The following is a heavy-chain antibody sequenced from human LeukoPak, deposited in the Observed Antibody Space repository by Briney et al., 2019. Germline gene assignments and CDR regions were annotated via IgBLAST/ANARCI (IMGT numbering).Heavy chain of an antibody. CDR1: GGSFSGYY. Sequence: SETLSLTCGVYGGSFSGYYWSWIRQPPGKGLEWIGEINHSGSTNYNPSLKSRVTISVDTSKNRFSLKLSSVTAADTAVYYCARGLYYYDSSGYYQGYYYGMDVWGQGTSVTVSS. D-gene: IGHD3-22*01. CDR3: ARGLYYYDSSGYYQGYYYGMDV. V-gene: IGHV4-34*01. J-gene: IGHJ6*02. CDR2: INHSGST.